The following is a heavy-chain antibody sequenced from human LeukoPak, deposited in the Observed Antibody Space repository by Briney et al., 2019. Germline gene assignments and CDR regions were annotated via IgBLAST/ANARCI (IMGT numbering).Heavy chain of an antibody. V-gene: IGHV3-33*06. CDR1: GFTFNNYG. CDR2: IWHDGSIE. CDR3: AKAGDYSNYFGNQYNWFDH. Sequence: PGGSLRLSCAASGFTFNNYGMHWVRQAPGKGLEWVAIIWHDGSIEYFEDSIKGRFTISRDNSKNTLYLQMNSLRAEDTAVYYCAKAGDYSNYFGNQYNWFDHWGQGTLVTVSS. D-gene: IGHD4-4*01. J-gene: IGHJ5*02.